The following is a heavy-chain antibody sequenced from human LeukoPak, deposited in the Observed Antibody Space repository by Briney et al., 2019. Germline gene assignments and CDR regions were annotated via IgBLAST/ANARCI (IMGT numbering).Heavy chain of an antibody. J-gene: IGHJ4*02. V-gene: IGHV3-30*03. CDR2: ISYDGNTK. D-gene: IGHD6-19*01. CDR1: RFTFSSYG. CDR3: ATGIAVAGTGVDY. Sequence: GGSLRLSCEASRFTFSSYGMHWVRQAPGKGLEWVAVISYDGNTKYYADSVKGRFTISRDNSKNTLYLQMSSLRPEDTAVYYCATGIAVAGTGVDYWGQGTLVTVSS.